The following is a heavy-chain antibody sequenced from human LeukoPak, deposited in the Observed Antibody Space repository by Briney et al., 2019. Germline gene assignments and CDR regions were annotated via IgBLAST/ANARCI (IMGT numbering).Heavy chain of an antibody. D-gene: IGHD6-6*01. Sequence: SETLSLTCTVSGGSISGSDYYWGWIRQPPGKGLEWIGAVYYIGSTYYSPSLRSRVTISVDTSKNQFSLRLTSVTAADTAMYYCASPPRGITARLNYYYDSWGQGTLVTVSS. CDR2: VYYIGST. J-gene: IGHJ4*02. V-gene: IGHV4-39*07. CDR1: GGSISGSDYY. CDR3: ASPPRGITARLNYYYDS.